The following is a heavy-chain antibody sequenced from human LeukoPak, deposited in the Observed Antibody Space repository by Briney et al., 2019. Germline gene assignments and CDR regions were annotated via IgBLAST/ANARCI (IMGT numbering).Heavy chain of an antibody. CDR3: ARGTRWFDP. CDR2: IYYSGST. V-gene: IGHV4-59*01. Sequence: SQTLSLTCAVSGGSISSYYWSWIRQPPGKGLEWIGYIYYSGSTNYNPSLKSRVTISVDTSKNQFSLKLSSVTAADTAVYYCARGTRWFDPWGQGTLVTVSS. J-gene: IGHJ5*02. D-gene: IGHD2-2*01. CDR1: GGSISSYY.